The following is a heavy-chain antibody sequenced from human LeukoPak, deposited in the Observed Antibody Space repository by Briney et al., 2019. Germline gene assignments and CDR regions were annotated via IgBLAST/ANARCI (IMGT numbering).Heavy chain of an antibody. Sequence: SETLSLTCTVSGGSISSSSYYWGWIRQPPGKGLEWIGSIHYSGSTYYNPSLKSRVTISVDTSKNQFSLKLSSVTAADTAVSYCARRVVPGYYMDVWGKGTTVTVS. CDR1: GGSISSSSYY. V-gene: IGHV4-39*01. D-gene: IGHD2-2*01. J-gene: IGHJ6*03. CDR3: ARRVVPGYYMDV. CDR2: IHYSGST.